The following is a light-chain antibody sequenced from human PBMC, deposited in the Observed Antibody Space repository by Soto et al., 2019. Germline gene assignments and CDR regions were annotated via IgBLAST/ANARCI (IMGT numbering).Light chain of an antibody. CDR2: YNN. CDR3: AAWDASLSACV. Sequence: QSVLTQPPSASGTAGQVVTISCSGGDSNIGSNSVYWYQHLPRMAPKLLIYYNNQRPSGVPGRFSGSRSGTSASLAIVGLRSEDEAVYYCAAWDASLSACVFGNGTKATVL. V-gene: IGLV1-47*02. J-gene: IGLJ1*01. CDR1: DSNIGSNS.